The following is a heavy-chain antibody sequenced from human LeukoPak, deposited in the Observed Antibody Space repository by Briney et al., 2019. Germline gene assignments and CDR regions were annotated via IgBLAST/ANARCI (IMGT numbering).Heavy chain of an antibody. Sequence: GGALRLSCAASGFTVSSSHMTWVRQAPGKGLECVSLIYSCGSTYYSDSVKGRFTISRDNSKNMLYLHMNSLRAEDTAVYYCARGQSYYPYWGQGTLVTVSS. CDR2: IYSCGST. D-gene: IGHD1-26*01. V-gene: IGHV3-66*01. CDR1: GFTVSSSH. J-gene: IGHJ4*02. CDR3: ARGQSYYPY.